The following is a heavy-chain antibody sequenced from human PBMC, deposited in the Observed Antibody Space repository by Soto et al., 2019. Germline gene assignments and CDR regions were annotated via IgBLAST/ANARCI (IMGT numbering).Heavy chain of an antibody. V-gene: IGHV3-33*01. Sequence: GGSLRLSCAASGFTFSSYGMHWVRQAPGKGLEWVAVIWYDGSNKYYADSVKGRFTISRDNSKNTLYLQMNSLRAEDTAVYYCARDKEGWLRATGYFDLWGRGTLVTVSS. CDR1: GFTFSSYG. CDR2: IWYDGSNK. J-gene: IGHJ2*01. CDR3: ARDKEGWLRATGYFDL. D-gene: IGHD5-12*01.